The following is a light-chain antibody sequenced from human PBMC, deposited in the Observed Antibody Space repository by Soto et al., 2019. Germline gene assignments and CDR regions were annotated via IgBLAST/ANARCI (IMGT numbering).Light chain of an antibody. Sequence: QSALTQPPSASGSPGQSVTISCTGTSSDVGGYDYVSWYQQFPGKAPKLMIYEVSKRSSGVPDRFSGSKSGNTASLTVSGFQAEDEADYYCSSYAGSNNLLFGGGTKLTVL. V-gene: IGLV2-8*01. CDR3: SSYAGSNNLL. CDR1: SSDVGGYDY. J-gene: IGLJ2*01. CDR2: EVS.